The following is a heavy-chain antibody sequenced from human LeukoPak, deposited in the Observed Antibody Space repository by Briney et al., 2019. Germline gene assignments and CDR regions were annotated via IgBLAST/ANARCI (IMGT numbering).Heavy chain of an antibody. CDR1: GGTFTSYG. CDR2: SIPIFGTA. V-gene: IGHV1-69*13. J-gene: IGHJ4*02. CDR3: ARERNWAIDY. D-gene: IGHD7-27*01. Sequence: ASVKVSCKASGGTFTSYGISWVRQAPGQGLEWMGGSIPIFGTANYAQKFQGRVRITADQSTSTPYMELSSLRSEDTAVYYCARERNWAIDYWGQGTLVTVSS.